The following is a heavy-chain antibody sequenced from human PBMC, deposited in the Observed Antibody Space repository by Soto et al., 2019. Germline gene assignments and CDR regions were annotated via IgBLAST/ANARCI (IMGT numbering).Heavy chain of an antibody. CDR1: GFTFSSYS. CDR3: ATSAQGVMISWFAP. D-gene: IGHD3-10*01. CDR2: ISSSSSYI. Sequence: EVQLVGSGGGLVKPGGSLSLSWAASGFTFSSYSMNWVRQAPGKGLEWVSSISSSSSYIYYADSVKGRLTISRDNAKNSLYVQMNSLRAEDTAVYYCATSAQGVMISWFAPWGQGTLVTVSS. J-gene: IGHJ5*02. V-gene: IGHV3-21*01.